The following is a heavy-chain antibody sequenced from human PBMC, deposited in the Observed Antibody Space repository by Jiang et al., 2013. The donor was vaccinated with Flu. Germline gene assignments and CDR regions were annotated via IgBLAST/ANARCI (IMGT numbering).Heavy chain of an antibody. J-gene: IGHJ6*03. V-gene: IGHV1-69-2*01. CDR3: ATRSRPPSGGSYTIYYLSYMDV. CDR2: VDPEDGET. D-gene: IGHD1-26*01. CDR1: GYTFTDYY. Sequence: SGAEVKKPGATVKISCKVSGYTFTDYYIHWVQQAPGKGLEWMGLVDPEDGETIYAEKFQGRVTITADTSIDTAYMELSSLGSEDTAVYYCATRSRPPSGGSYTIYYLSYMDVWGKGTTVSVSS.